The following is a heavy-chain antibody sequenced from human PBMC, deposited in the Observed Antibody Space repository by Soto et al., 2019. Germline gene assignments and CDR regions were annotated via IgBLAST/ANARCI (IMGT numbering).Heavy chain of an antibody. D-gene: IGHD3-22*01. V-gene: IGHV3-23*01. CDR3: AKDPITTYYYDSSGYIDY. CDR1: GFTFSSYA. Sequence: GGSLRLSCAASGFTFSSYAMSWVRQAPGKGLEWVSAISGSGGSTYYADSVKGRFTISRDNSKNTLYLQMNSLRAEDTAVYYCAKDPITTYYYDSSGYIDYWGQGTLVTVSS. J-gene: IGHJ4*02. CDR2: ISGSGGST.